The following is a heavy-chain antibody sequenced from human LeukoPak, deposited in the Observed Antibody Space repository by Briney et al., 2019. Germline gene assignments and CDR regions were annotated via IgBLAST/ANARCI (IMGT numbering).Heavy chain of an antibody. V-gene: IGHV3-30*18. D-gene: IGHD3-16*01. J-gene: IGHJ4*02. CDR1: GFTFSSYG. Sequence: GGSLRLSCAASGFTFSSYGMHWVRQAPGKGLEWVAVISYDGSNKYYADSVKGRFTISRDNSKNTLYLQMNSLRAENTAVYYCAKGGDYWGQGTLVTVSS. CDR3: AKGGDY. CDR2: ISYDGSNK.